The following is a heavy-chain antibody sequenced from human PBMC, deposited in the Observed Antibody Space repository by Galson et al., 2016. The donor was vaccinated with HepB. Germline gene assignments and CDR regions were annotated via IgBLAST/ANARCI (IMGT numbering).Heavy chain of an antibody. J-gene: IGHJ4*02. D-gene: IGHD2/OR15-2a*01. CDR3: AKRHEYCPPVGCSVDS. Sequence: SLRLSCATSGFTFNRRGMHWVRQAPGKGLEWVAADSMDGRRKFYADSVKGRFTISRDNSNNMLVLQMSSLRVDDTAVYYCAKRHEYCPPVGCSVDSWGQGTLVSVSS. CDR1: GFTFNRRG. CDR2: DSMDGRRK. V-gene: IGHV3-30*18.